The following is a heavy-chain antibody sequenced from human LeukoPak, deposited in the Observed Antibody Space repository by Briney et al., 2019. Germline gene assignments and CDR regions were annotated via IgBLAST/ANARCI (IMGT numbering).Heavy chain of an antibody. CDR3: AKDASGSYRNFDY. CDR1: GFTFDDYA. J-gene: IGHJ4*02. V-gene: IGHV3-9*01. Sequence: GGSLRLSCAASGFTFDDYAMHWVRQAPGKGLEWVSGISWNSGSIGYADSVRGRFTISRDNAKNSLYLQMNSLRAEDTALYYCAKDASGSYRNFDYWGQGTLVTVSS. CDR2: ISWNSGSI. D-gene: IGHD1-26*01.